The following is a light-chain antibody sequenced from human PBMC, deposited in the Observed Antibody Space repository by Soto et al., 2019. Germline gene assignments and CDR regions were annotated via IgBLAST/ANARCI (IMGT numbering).Light chain of an antibody. CDR1: QSVSSY. V-gene: IGKV3-15*01. Sequence: LTQSPATLSLSKGARATLSCRASQSVSSYLAWYQQKPGQAPRLLIYGASTRATGIPARFSGSGSGTEFTLTISSLQSEDFATYYCQQYDHWPVTFGGGTKVDIK. J-gene: IGKJ4*01. CDR3: QQYDHWPVT. CDR2: GAS.